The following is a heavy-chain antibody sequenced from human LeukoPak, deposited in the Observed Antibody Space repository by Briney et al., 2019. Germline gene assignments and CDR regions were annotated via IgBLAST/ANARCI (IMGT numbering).Heavy chain of an antibody. CDR3: ARGDDYVWGSYRRGFDY. V-gene: IGHV4-34*01. CDR2: IDHSGST. J-gene: IGHJ4*02. Sequence: SETLSLTCVVYGGSLSDYYWSWIRQPPGKGLEWIGKIDHSGSTTYNPSLKSRVTISVDTSKNQFSLKLSSVTAADTAVYYCARGDDYVWGSYRRGFDYWGQGTLVTVSS. CDR1: GGSLSDYY. D-gene: IGHD3-16*02.